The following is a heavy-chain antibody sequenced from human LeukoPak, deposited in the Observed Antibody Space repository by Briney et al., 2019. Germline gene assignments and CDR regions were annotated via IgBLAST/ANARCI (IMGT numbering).Heavy chain of an antibody. CDR3: ASITMIDYYFDY. CDR2: ISSSGGSS. Sequence: TGGSLRLSCAASGFTFRSYAMSWVRQAPGKGLEWVSGISSSGGSSYYADSVKGRFTISRDNSKNTLYLQMNSLRAADTAVYYCASITMIDYYFDYWGQGTLVTVSS. V-gene: IGHV3-23*01. CDR1: GFTFRSYA. J-gene: IGHJ4*02. D-gene: IGHD3-22*01.